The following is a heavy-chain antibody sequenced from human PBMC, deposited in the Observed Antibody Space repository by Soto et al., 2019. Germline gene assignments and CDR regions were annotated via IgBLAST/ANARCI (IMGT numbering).Heavy chain of an antibody. D-gene: IGHD3-10*01. CDR2: IYWDDGK. Sequence: SGPTLVNPTQTLTLACVFSGFSLNTGGVTVGWIRQPPGKALEWVALIYWDDGKRYSPSLKSRLTITKETSRNQVVLTMTNVDPEDTATYFCAHSPAPRVYFQHWGEGTLVTVSS. J-gene: IGHJ1*01. CDR3: AHSPAPRVYFQH. V-gene: IGHV2-5*02. CDR1: GFSLNTGGVT.